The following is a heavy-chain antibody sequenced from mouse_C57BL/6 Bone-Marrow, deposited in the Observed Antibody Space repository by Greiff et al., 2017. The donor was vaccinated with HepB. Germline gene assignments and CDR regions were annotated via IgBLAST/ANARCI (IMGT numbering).Heavy chain of an antibody. Sequence: VQLQQPGAELVKPGASVKLSCKASGYTFTSYWMHWVKQRPGRGLEWIGRIDPNSGGTKYNEKFKSKATLTVDKPSSTACMQLSSLTSEDSAVYYCARWDGSSWDYAMDYWGQGTSVTVSS. CDR3: ARWDGSSWDYAMDY. J-gene: IGHJ4*01. D-gene: IGHD1-1*01. CDR2: IDPNSGGT. V-gene: IGHV1-72*01. CDR1: GYTFTSYW.